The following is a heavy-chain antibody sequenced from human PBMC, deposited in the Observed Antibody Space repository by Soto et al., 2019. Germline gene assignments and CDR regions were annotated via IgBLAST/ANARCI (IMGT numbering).Heavy chain of an antibody. Sequence: GGSLRLSCAASGFTFSSYAMHCVRQAPGKGLEYVSAISSNGGSTYYANSVKGRFTISRDNSKNTLYLQMGSLRAEDMAVYYCARDLGYAFDIWGQGTMVTVSS. CDR3: ARDLGYAFDI. D-gene: IGHD7-27*01. J-gene: IGHJ3*02. CDR1: GFTFSSYA. V-gene: IGHV3-64*01. CDR2: ISSNGGST.